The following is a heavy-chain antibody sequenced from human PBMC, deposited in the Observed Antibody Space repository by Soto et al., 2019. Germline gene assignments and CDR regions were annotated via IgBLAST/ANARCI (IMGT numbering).Heavy chain of an antibody. CDR1: GFTFSAYT. J-gene: IGHJ3*02. CDR2: ISYDGNNE. D-gene: IGHD1-26*01. CDR3: ARDGYSGRSDGFDI. Sequence: QVQLVESGGGVVQPGRSLRLSCAASGFTFSAYTMHWVGQPPGKGLEWVAVISYDGNNERYTDPVKGRFTVSRDNSKSTLYLQMNSLKSEDTAVYYCARDGYSGRSDGFDIWGQGTMVTVSS. V-gene: IGHV3-30-3*01.